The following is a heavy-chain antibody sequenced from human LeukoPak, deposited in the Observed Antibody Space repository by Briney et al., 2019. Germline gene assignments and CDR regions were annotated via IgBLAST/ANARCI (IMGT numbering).Heavy chain of an antibody. CDR1: GFSFRSYG. D-gene: IGHD2-21*02. V-gene: IGHV3-9*01. J-gene: IGHJ4*02. Sequence: GGSLRLSCAASGFSFRSYGMQWVRQAPGKGPEWVSGITWNSRSIAYADSLEGRFTISRDNAKRFLYLQMSSLRAEDTAFYYCAKGGDYPDYFDYWGQGTLVTVSS. CDR3: AKGGDYPDYFDY. CDR2: ITWNSRSI.